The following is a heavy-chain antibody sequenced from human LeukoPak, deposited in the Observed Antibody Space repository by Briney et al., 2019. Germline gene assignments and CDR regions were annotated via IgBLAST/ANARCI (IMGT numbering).Heavy chain of an antibody. CDR3: ARLIRGVESAGEDY. V-gene: IGHV5-51*01. CDR2: THPRATDT. CDR1: GYSFTSDW. J-gene: IGHJ4*02. D-gene: IGHD5-24*01. Sequence: PGEALKISYKGSGYSFTSDWICWVRPMPRKGLELMWTTHPRATDTRYSPSYQGQATPSADKSISTAYRQWSSLKASDTDMYYCARLIRGVESAGEDYWGQGTLVTVSS.